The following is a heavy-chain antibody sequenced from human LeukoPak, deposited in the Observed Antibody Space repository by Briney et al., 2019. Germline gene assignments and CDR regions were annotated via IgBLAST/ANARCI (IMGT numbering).Heavy chain of an antibody. CDR3: ARDWYCSSTSSYFLDY. D-gene: IGHD2-2*01. Sequence: ASVKVSCKASGYTFTSYGISWVRQAPGQGLEWMGWISAYNGNTNYAQKLQGRVTMTTDTSTSTAYMELRSLRSDDTAVYYCARDWYCSSTSSYFLDYWGQGTLVTVSS. CDR1: GYTFTSYG. V-gene: IGHV1-18*04. J-gene: IGHJ4*02. CDR2: ISAYNGNT.